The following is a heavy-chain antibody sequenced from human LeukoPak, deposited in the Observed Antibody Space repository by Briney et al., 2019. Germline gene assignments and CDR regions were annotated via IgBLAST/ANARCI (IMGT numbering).Heavy chain of an antibody. CDR1: GGSISSYY. V-gene: IGHV4-4*07. Sequence: PSETLSLTCTVSGGSISSYYWSWIRQPAGKGLEWIGRIYTSGSTNYNPSLKSRVTMSVDTSKNPFSLKLSSVTAADTAVYYCAREDQQLVQFYYYYMDVWGKGTTVTVSS. D-gene: IGHD6-13*01. CDR3: AREDQQLVQFYYYYMDV. J-gene: IGHJ6*03. CDR2: IYTSGST.